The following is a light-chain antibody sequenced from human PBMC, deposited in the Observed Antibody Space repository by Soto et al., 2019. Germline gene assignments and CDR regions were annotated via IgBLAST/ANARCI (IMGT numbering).Light chain of an antibody. CDR1: SSDVGAYNY. CDR2: EVS. CDR3: SSYTSSTTPYV. J-gene: IGLJ1*01. Sequence: QSALTQPPSASGSPGQSVTISCTGTSSDVGAYNYVSWYQQYPGKAPKLMIHEVSKRPSGVSNRFSGSKSGNTASLTISGLQAEDEADYYCSSYTSSTTPYVFGTGTQLTVL. V-gene: IGLV2-14*01.